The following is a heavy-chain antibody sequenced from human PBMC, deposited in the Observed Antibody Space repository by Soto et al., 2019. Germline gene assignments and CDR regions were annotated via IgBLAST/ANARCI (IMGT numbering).Heavy chain of an antibody. Sequence: SQTLSLTCAISGDSVSSNSAAWNWIRQSPSRGLEWLGRTYYRAKWYNDYAVSVKSRITINPDTSKNQFSLQLDSVTPDDTAVYYCTRQRSDSYYYGLDVWDQGTTVTVS. CDR2: TYYRAKWYN. J-gene: IGHJ6*02. CDR3: TRQRSDSYYYGLDV. V-gene: IGHV6-1*01. CDR1: GDSVSSNSAA.